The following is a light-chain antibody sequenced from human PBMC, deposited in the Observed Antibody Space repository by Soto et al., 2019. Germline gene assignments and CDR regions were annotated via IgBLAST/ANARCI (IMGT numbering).Light chain of an antibody. V-gene: IGLV2-8*01. CDR2: EVS. Sequence: QSVLTQPPFASGSPGQSVTISCTGTNSDVGGYNYVSWYQQHPGKAPKLMIYEVSKRPSGVPDRFSGSKSGNTASLTVSGVQAEDEADYYCSSYAVYSYVFGTGTKLTVL. CDR3: SSYAVYSYV. CDR1: NSDVGGYNY. J-gene: IGLJ1*01.